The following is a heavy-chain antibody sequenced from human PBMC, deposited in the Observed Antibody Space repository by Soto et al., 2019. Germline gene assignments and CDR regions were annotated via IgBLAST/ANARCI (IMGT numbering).Heavy chain of an antibody. V-gene: IGHV4-59*02. CDR3: VQTTGWPGFDF. CDR2: IYNGGTT. D-gene: IGHD6-19*01. J-gene: IGHJ4*02. CDR1: GVSVRRIY. Sequence: QVQLQESGPGLVKPSETLALTCTVSGVSVRRIYYSWVRQSPGKGLEWIGNIYNGGTTNYNPSLKSRVAIFVDTSKNQVSVNLTSMTAADTAIYDCVQTTGWPGFDFWGQGILVTVSS.